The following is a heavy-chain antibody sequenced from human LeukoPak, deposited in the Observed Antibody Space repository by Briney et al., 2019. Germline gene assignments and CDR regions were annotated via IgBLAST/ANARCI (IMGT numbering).Heavy chain of an antibody. CDR3: ARLRRYIKQATSGMDV. Sequence: SQTLSLTCAISGDSVSNDTAAWSWIRQSPSRGLEWLGRTYYRSKWYYDYAISVKSRMTIDLETSKNRFSLHLNSVTPDDTAVYYCARLRRYIKQATSGMDVWGQGTTVTVSS. CDR2: TYYRSKWYY. CDR1: GDSVSNDTAA. J-gene: IGHJ6*02. V-gene: IGHV6-1*01. D-gene: IGHD5-18*01.